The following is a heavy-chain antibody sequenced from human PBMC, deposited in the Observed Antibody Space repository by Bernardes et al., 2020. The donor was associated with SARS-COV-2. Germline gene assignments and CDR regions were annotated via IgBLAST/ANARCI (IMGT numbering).Heavy chain of an antibody. CDR2: MNPNSGNT. V-gene: IGHV1-8*01. CDR1: GYTFTSYD. CDR3: ARNLPFDY. Sequence: ASVKVSCKASGYTFTSYDINWVRQATGQGLEWMGWMNPNSGNTGYAQKFQGRVTMTRNTSISTAYMELNSVTATDTAVYFCARNLPFDYWGQGTLVTVSS. J-gene: IGHJ4*02.